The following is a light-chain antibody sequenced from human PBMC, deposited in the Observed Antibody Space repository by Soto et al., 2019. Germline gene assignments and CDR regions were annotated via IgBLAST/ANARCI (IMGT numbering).Light chain of an antibody. Sequence: QSALTQPASVSGSPGQSITISCTGTSSDVGGYNYVSWYQQHPGKAPKLLICDVSDRPSGVSNRFSGSKSGNTASLTISGLQAEDEADYYCSSYTSSNTEVFGTGTQLTVL. CDR3: SSYTSSNTEV. J-gene: IGLJ1*01. CDR1: SSDVGGYNY. CDR2: DVS. V-gene: IGLV2-14*01.